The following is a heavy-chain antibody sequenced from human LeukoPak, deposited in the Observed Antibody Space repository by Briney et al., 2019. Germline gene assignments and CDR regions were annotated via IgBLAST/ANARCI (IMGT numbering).Heavy chain of an antibody. CDR3: AKTRPLDSSSWSHGDY. V-gene: IGHV3-23*01. D-gene: IGHD6-13*01. CDR1: GFTFNIYA. CDR2: IGGGGNAT. Sequence: PGGSLRLSCAASGFTFNIYAMTWVRLAPGKGLDWVSSIGGGGNATYYADSVKGRFTISRDNSRNTLYLQMNSLRAEDTAVYYCAKTRPLDSSSWSHGDYWGQGTLVTVSS. J-gene: IGHJ4*02.